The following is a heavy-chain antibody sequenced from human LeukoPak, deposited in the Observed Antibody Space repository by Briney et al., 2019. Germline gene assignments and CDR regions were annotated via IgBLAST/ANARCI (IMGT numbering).Heavy chain of an antibody. J-gene: IGHJ5*02. CDR2: IYHSGST. CDR1: GGSISSSNW. V-gene: IGHV4-4*02. D-gene: IGHD3-22*01. Sequence: PSETLSLTWAVSGGSISSSNWWSWVRQPPGKGLEWIGEIYHSGSTNYNPSLKSRVTISVDKSKNQFSLKLSSVTAADTAVYYCARDPHPVYYDSSGWFDPWGQGTLVTVSS. CDR3: ARDPHPVYYDSSGWFDP.